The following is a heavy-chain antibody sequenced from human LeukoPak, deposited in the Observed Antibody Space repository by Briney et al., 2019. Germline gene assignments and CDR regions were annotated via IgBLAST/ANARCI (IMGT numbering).Heavy chain of an antibody. CDR1: GYTFTSYG. V-gene: IGHV1-18*01. CDR3: ARDQDIVVVPAAILSYYYGMDV. Sequence: ASVKASCKASGYTFTSYGISWVRQAPGQGLEWMGWISAYNGNTNYAQKLQGRVTMTTDTSTSTAYMELRSLRSDDTAVYYCARDQDIVVVPAAILSYYYGMDVWGQGTTVTVSS. J-gene: IGHJ6*02. CDR2: ISAYNGNT. D-gene: IGHD2-2*01.